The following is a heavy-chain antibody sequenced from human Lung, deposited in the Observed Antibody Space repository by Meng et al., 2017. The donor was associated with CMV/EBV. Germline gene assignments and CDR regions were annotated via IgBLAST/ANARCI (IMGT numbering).Heavy chain of an antibody. CDR1: GGTFSSYA. Sequence: SXXVSXXASGGTFSSYAISWVRQAPGQGLEWMGGIIPTLGIANYAQKFQGRVTITADKSTSTAYMELSSLRSEDTAVYYCARGACSSTSCYRYYYYGMDVWXQGTTVTVSS. V-gene: IGHV1-69*10. CDR2: IIPTLGIA. CDR3: ARGACSSTSCYRYYYYGMDV. D-gene: IGHD2-2*01. J-gene: IGHJ6*02.